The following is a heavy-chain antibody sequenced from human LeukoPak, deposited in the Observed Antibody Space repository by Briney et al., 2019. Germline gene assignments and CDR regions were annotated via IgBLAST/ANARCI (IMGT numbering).Heavy chain of an antibody. CDR1: GGTFSSYS. J-gene: IGHJ6*02. CDR2: IIPIFDTA. V-gene: IGHV1-69*13. CDR3: ARISLGAIWGYYYGMDV. D-gene: IGHD1-26*01. Sequence: SVKVSCKASGGTFSSYSISWVRQAPGQGLEWMGGIIPIFDTADYAQKFQGRVTITADESTSTAYMELSSLRSEDTAVFYCARISLGAIWGYYYGMDVWGQGTSVTVSS.